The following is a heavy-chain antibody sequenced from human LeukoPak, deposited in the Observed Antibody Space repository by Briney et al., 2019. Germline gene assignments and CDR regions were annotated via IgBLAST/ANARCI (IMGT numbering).Heavy chain of an antibody. CDR1: GGTFSSYA. D-gene: IGHD1-26*01. J-gene: IGHJ4*02. Sequence: GASVKVSCKASGGTFSSYAISWVRQAPGQGLEWMGGIIPIFGTANYAQKFQGRVTITADKSTSTAYMELSSLRSEDTAVYYCARAHDIVGATFDYWGQGTRVTVSS. V-gene: IGHV1-69*06. CDR3: ARAHDIVGATFDY. CDR2: IIPIFGTA.